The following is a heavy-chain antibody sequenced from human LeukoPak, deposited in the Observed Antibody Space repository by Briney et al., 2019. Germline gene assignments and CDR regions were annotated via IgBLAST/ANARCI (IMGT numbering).Heavy chain of an antibody. D-gene: IGHD2-15*01. CDR3: ASTNCSGGSCYIYFQH. Sequence: GGSLRLSCAASGFTFSSYAMHWVRQAPGKGLEWVAVISYDGSNKYYADSVKGRFTISRDNSKNTLYLQMNSLRAEDTAVYYCASTNCSGGSCYIYFQHWGQGTLVTVSS. J-gene: IGHJ1*01. CDR1: GFTFSSYA. V-gene: IGHV3-30*14. CDR2: ISYDGSNK.